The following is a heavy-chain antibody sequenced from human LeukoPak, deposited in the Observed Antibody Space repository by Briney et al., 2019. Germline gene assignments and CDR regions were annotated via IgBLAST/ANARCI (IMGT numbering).Heavy chain of an antibody. CDR3: SYDSSGYLHY. CDR2: ISAYNGNT. Sequence: ASVKVSCKASGGTFSSYAISWVRQAPGQGLEWMGWISAYNGNTNYAQKLQGRVTMTTDTSTSTAYMELRSLRSDDTAVYYCSYDSSGYLHYWGQGTLVTVSS. CDR1: GGTFSSYA. V-gene: IGHV1-18*01. J-gene: IGHJ4*02. D-gene: IGHD3-22*01.